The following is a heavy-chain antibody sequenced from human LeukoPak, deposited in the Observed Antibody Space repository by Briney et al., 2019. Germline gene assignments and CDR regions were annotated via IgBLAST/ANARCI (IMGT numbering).Heavy chain of an antibody. J-gene: IGHJ5*02. D-gene: IGHD6-19*01. CDR2: VFYSWNT. CDR3: ARHRAVAGTWWFDP. Sequence: PSETLSLTCTVSGGSISSGTYYWDWIRQPPGKGLEWIGSVFYSWNTYYHPSLKSRVTMSVDTSNNRLSLKLSSVTAADTAVYYCARHRAVAGTWWFDPWGQGALVTVSS. CDR1: GGSISSGTYY. V-gene: IGHV4-39*01.